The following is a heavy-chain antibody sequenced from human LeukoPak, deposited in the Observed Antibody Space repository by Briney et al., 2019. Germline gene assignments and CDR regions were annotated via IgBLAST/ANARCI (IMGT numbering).Heavy chain of an antibody. D-gene: IGHD1-26*01. CDR3: ARRDLGATFDY. V-gene: IGHV4-38-2*01. CDR2: IYSGSTT. Sequence: PSETLSLTCAVSDYSISSGYYWGWIRQPPGKGLEWIGSIYSGSTTYYNPSLKSRVTISVDTSKNQFSLKLSSVTAADTAVYYCARRDLGATFDYWGQGTLVTVSS. J-gene: IGHJ4*02. CDR1: DYSISSGYY.